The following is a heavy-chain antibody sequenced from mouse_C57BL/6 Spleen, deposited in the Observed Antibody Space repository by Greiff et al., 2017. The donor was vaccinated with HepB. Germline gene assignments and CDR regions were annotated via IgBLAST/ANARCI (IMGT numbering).Heavy chain of an antibody. D-gene: IGHD2-3*01. CDR2: IYPGSGST. J-gene: IGHJ4*01. CDR3: ARDGYYPYAMDY. Sequence: QVQLKQPGAELVKPGASVKMSCKASGYTFTSYWITWVKQRPGQGLEWIGDIYPGSGSTNYNEKFKSKATLTVDTSSSTAYMQLSSLTSEDSAVYYCARDGYYPYAMDYWGQGTSVTVSS. CDR1: GYTFTSYW. V-gene: IGHV1-55*01.